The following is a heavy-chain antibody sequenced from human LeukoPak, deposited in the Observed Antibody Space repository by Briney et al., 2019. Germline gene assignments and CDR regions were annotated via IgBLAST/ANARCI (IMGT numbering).Heavy chain of an antibody. CDR3: ARDQEAFDY. CDR1: GYSFTSNY. V-gene: IGHV1-46*01. Sequence: ASVKVSCKASGYSFTSNYIHWVRQAPGQGLEWMGMIYPRDGNTSYAQKFQGRVTVTRDTSTSTVHMELSGLRSEDTAVYYCARDQEAFDYWGQGTLVTVSS. J-gene: IGHJ4*02. CDR2: IYPRDGNT.